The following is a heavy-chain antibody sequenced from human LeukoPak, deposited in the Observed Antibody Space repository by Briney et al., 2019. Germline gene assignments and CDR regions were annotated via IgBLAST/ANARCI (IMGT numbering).Heavy chain of an antibody. D-gene: IGHD5-18*01. V-gene: IGHV3-23*01. CDR1: GFTFTSYA. J-gene: IGHJ6*02. CDR2: ISSSGGST. CDR3: ARDVSRGYLRPLDV. Sequence: SGGSLRLSCAASGFTFTSYAMSWVRQAPGRGLEWVSTISSSGGSTYYADSVKGRFTISRDSSKNTLNLQMNSLRVEDTAVYYCARDVSRGYLRPLDVWGQGTTVTVSS.